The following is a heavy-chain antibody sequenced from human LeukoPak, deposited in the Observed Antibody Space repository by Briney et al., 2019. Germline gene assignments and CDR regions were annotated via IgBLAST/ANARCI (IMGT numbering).Heavy chain of an antibody. CDR2: IYSGGST. J-gene: IGHJ6*03. CDR1: GFTFSSNY. V-gene: IGHV3-53*01. CDR3: ASGSGSYRTPYYYMDV. D-gene: IGHD3-10*01. Sequence: GGSLRLSCAASGFTFSSNYMSWVPQAPGKGLEWVSDIYSGGSTYYADSVKGRFTISRDNSKNTLYLQMNSLRAEDTAVYYCASGSGSYRTPYYYMDVWGTGTTVTVSS.